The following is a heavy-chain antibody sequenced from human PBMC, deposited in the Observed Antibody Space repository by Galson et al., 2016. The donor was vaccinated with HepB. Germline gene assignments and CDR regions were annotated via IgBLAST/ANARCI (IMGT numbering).Heavy chain of an antibody. CDR2: ISSGSSYI. Sequence: SLRLSCAAPGFIFSKYTMRWVRQAPGKGLEWVSSISSGSSYIYYADSVKGRFTISRDDSKNTLHLQMNSLRGDDTAVYYCARGYYNAMDVWGQGATVTVSS. CDR3: ARGYYNAMDV. V-gene: IGHV3-21*01. J-gene: IGHJ6*02. CDR1: GFIFSKYT.